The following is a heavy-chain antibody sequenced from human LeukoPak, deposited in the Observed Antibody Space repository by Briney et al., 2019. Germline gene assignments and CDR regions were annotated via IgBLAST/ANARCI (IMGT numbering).Heavy chain of an antibody. Sequence: PSETLSLTCTVSDGSISSSSYYWGWIRQPPGKGLEWIGSIYYSGSTYYNPSLKSRVTISVDTSKNQFSLKLSSVTAADTAVYYCARLYLGGYYYYSWFDPWGQGTLVTVSS. D-gene: IGHD3-22*01. CDR1: DGSISSSSYY. CDR2: IYYSGST. J-gene: IGHJ5*02. CDR3: ARLYLGGYYYYSWFDP. V-gene: IGHV4-39*01.